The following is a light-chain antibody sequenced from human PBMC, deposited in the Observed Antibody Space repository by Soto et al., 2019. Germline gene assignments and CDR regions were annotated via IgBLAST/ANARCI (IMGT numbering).Light chain of an antibody. CDR3: EAWDHRLNAVM. CDR1: SSNIGRNY. Sequence: QSVLTQPPSVSAAPGQKVTISCSGSSSNIGRNYVSWYQQFPGTAPKLLIYDNDKRFSGIPDRFSASKSGTSATLGITGLQTGDEADYYCEAWDHRLNAVMFGGGTKVTVL. CDR2: DND. J-gene: IGLJ3*02. V-gene: IGLV1-51*01.